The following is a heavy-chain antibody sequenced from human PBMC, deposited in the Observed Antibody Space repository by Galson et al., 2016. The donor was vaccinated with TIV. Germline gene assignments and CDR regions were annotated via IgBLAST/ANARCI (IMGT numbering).Heavy chain of an antibody. D-gene: IGHD3-10*01. V-gene: IGHV1-2*02. Sequence: SVKVSRKASGYSFTGYFMHWVRQAPGQGPEWMGWINPKTGATTYAQEFQGRITMTRDTSASTVYMDLNRLQSDDTAVYYCARSDSYYKYALDVWGQGTTVTVSS. CDR1: GYSFTGYF. CDR2: INPKTGAT. J-gene: IGHJ3*01. CDR3: ARSDSYYKYALDV.